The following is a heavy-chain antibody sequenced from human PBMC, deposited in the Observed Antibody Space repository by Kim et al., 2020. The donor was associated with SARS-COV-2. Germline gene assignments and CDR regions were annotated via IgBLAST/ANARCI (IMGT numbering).Heavy chain of an antibody. D-gene: IGHD2-2*01. CDR1: GFTFSSYW. V-gene: IGHV3-7*05. CDR2: IKQDGSEK. Sequence: GGSLRLSCAASGFTFSSYWMSWVRQAPGKGLEWVANIKQDGSEKYYVDSVKGRFTISRDNAKNSLYLQMNSLRAEDTAVYYCARDLVVPAAWHWYFDLWGRGTLVTVSS. CDR3: ARDLVVPAAWHWYFDL. J-gene: IGHJ2*01.